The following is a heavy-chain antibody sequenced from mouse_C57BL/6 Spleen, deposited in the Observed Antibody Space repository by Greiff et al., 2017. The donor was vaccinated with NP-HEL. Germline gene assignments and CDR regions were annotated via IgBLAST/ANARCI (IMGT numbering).Heavy chain of an antibody. CDR2: IDPSDSYT. CDR1: GYTFTSYW. Sequence: QVQLQQPGAELVMPGASVKLSCKASGYTFTSYWMHWVKQRPGQGLEWIGEIDPSDSYTNYNQKFKGKSTLTVDKSSSTAYMQLSSLTSEDSAVYYCARPIYYGNYGDAMDYWGQGTSVTVSS. D-gene: IGHD2-1*01. V-gene: IGHV1-69*01. CDR3: ARPIYYGNYGDAMDY. J-gene: IGHJ4*01.